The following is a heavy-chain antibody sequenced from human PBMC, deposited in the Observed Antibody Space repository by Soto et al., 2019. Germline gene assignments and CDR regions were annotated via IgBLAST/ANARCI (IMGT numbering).Heavy chain of an antibody. CDR2: ISSSSSTI. D-gene: IGHD1-7*01. J-gene: IGHJ3*02. CDR1: GFTFSSYS. CDR3: AREGRKYGNSRSELHDAFDI. V-gene: IGHV3-48*04. Sequence: GGSLRLSCAASGFTFSSYSMNWVRQAPGKGLEWVSYISSSSSTIYYADSVKGRFTISRDNAENSLYLQMNSLRAEDTAVYYCAREGRKYGNSRSELHDAFDIWGQGTMVTVSS.